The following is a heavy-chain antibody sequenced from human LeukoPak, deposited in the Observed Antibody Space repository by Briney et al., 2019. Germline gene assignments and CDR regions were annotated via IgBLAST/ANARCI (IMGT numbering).Heavy chain of an antibody. CDR2: ISAYNGNT. J-gene: IGHJ5*02. Sequence: ASVKVSCKASGYTFTSYGISWVRQAPGQGLEWMGWISAYNGNTNYAQKLQGRVTMTTDTSTSTAYMELSSLRSEDTAVYYCATRYYDSSSSIDRWGQGTLVTVSS. D-gene: IGHD3-22*01. CDR3: ATRYYDSSSSIDR. CDR1: GYTFTSYG. V-gene: IGHV1-18*01.